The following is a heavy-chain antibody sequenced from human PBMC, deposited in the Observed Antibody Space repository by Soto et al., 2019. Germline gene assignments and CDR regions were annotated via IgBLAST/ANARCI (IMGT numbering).Heavy chain of an antibody. V-gene: IGHV4-34*01. CDR2: INHSGST. CDR1: GGSFSGYY. D-gene: IGHD2-15*01. J-gene: IGHJ4*02. Sequence: SETPSLTCAVYGGSFSGYYWSWIRQPPGKGLEWIGEINHSGSTNYNPSLKSRVTISVDTSKNQFSLKLSSVTAADTAVYYCARGRLAATRSSDYWGQGTLVTVSS. CDR3: ARGRLAATRSSDY.